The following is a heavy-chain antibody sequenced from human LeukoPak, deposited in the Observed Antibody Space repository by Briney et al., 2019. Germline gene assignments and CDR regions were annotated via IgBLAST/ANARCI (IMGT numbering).Heavy chain of an antibody. CDR1: GFTFSSYS. CDR2: ISASGGIT. V-gene: IGHV3-23*01. Sequence: GGSLRLSCAASGFTFSSYSMSWVRQAPGKGLEWVSGISASGGITYYADSVKGRFTISRDNSKNTLYVQMNSLRAEDTAVYYRAPVYYYNRSCYCFGYWGQGTLVTVSS. D-gene: IGHD3-22*01. J-gene: IGHJ4*02. CDR3: APVYYYNRSCYCFGY.